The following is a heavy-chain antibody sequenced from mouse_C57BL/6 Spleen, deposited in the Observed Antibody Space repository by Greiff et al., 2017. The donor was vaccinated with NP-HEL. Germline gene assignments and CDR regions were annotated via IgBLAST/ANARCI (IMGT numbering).Heavy chain of an antibody. J-gene: IGHJ2*01. CDR3: ARQLGQGY. V-gene: IGHV1-42*01. D-gene: IGHD4-1*02. Sequence: VQLQQSGPELVKPGASVKISCKASGYSFTGYYMNWVKQSPEKSLEWIGEINPSTGGTTYNQKFKAKATLTVDKSSSTAYMQLKSLTSEDSAVYYCARQLGQGYWGQGTTLTVSS. CDR1: GYSFTGYY. CDR2: INPSTGGT.